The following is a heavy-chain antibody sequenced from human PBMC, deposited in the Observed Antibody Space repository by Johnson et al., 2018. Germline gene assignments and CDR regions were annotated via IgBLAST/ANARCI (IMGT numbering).Heavy chain of an antibody. D-gene: IGHD6-6*01. V-gene: IGHV3-21*01. CDR3: ARGAAHYYYYYYMDV. CDR1: GFTFSSYS. J-gene: IGHJ6*03. Sequence: VQLVESGGGLVKPGGSLRLSCAASGFTFSSYSMNWVRQAPGKGLEWVSSISSSSSYIYYADSVKGRFTISRDNAKNSLYLQMNSLSAEDTAVYYCARGAAHYYYYYYMDVWGKGTTVTVSS. CDR2: ISSSSSYI.